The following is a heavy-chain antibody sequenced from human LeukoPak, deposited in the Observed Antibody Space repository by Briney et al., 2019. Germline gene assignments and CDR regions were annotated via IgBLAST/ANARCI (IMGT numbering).Heavy chain of an antibody. D-gene: IGHD3-10*01. Sequence: GGSLRLSCAASGFTFSSYWMSWVRQAPGKGLELVANIKQDGSEKYYVDSVKGRFTISRDNAKNSLYLQMNSLRAEDTAVYYCARDSLWFGELNNYWGQGTLVTVSS. V-gene: IGHV3-7*01. CDR3: ARDSLWFGELNNY. J-gene: IGHJ4*02. CDR1: GFTFSSYW. CDR2: IKQDGSEK.